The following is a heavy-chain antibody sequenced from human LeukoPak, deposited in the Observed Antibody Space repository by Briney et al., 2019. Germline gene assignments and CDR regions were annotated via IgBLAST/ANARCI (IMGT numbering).Heavy chain of an antibody. J-gene: IGHJ4*02. Sequence: PGRSLRLSCAASGFTFSSYGMHWVRQAPGKGLEWVAFIRYDGSNKYYADSVKGRFTISRDNSKNTLYLQMNSLRAEDTAVYYCAKDLSISGSYDYWGQGTLVTVSS. D-gene: IGHD1-26*01. V-gene: IGHV3-30*02. CDR2: IRYDGSNK. CDR3: AKDLSISGSYDY. CDR1: GFTFSSYG.